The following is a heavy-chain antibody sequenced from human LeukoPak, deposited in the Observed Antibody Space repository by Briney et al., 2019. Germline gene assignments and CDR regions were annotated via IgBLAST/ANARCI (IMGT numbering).Heavy chain of an antibody. J-gene: IGHJ6*03. V-gene: IGHV3-23*01. CDR3: AKDITTYYYYYMDV. CDR2: ISGSGGST. D-gene: IGHD3-22*01. Sequence: PGGSLRLSCAASGFTFSSYGMSWVRQAPGKGLEWVSAISGSGGSTYYADSVKGRFTISRDNSKNTLYLQMNSLRAEDTAVYYCAKDITTYYYYYMDVWGKGTTVTISS. CDR1: GFTFSSYG.